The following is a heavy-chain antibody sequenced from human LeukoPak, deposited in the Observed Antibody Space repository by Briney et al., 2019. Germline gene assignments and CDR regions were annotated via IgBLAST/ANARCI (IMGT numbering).Heavy chain of an antibody. D-gene: IGHD2-21*02. CDR2: IIPIFGTA. J-gene: IGHJ4*02. V-gene: IGHV1-69*05. CDR1: GGTFSSYA. Sequence: ASVKVSCKASGGTFSSYAISWVRQAPGQGLEWMGRIIPIFGTANYAQKFQGRVTITTDESTSTSYMELSSLRSEDTAVYYCARAIVAYCGGDCHSVHFDYWGQGTLVTVSS. CDR3: ARAIVAYCGGDCHSVHFDY.